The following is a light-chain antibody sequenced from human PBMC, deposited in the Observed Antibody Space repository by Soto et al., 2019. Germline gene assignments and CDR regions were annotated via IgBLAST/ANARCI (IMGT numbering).Light chain of an antibody. J-gene: IGLJ1*01. Sequence: ALTQPASVSGSPGQSITISCTGTSSDVGSHNLVSWYQQYPGKAPKLIIFEASKRPSGVSNRFSGSKSGSTASLTISGLQAEDEADYYCCSNAGSSTYVFGTGTKLTVL. CDR3: CSNAGSSTYV. V-gene: IGLV2-23*01. CDR2: EAS. CDR1: SSDVGSHNL.